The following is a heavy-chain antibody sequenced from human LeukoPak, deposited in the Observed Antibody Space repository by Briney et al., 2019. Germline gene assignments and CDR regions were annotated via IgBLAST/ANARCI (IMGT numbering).Heavy chain of an antibody. CDR3: ARQFGTGDNFDY. Sequence: ASVKVSCKASGGTFSSYAISWVRQAPGQGLEWMGWMHPNSDDTGYAQKFQGRVTMTRNTSISTAYMELSSLRPEDTAVYYCARQFGTGDNFDYWGQGTLLIVSS. V-gene: IGHV1-8*02. CDR1: GGTFSSYA. J-gene: IGHJ4*02. D-gene: IGHD1-1*01. CDR2: MHPNSDDT.